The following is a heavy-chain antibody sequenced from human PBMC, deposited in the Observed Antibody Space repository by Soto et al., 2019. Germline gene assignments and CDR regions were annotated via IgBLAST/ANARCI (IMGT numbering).Heavy chain of an antibody. CDR1: GFTFSNYG. V-gene: IGHV3-23*01. CDR3: AKDSPVGVPLLRDLHD. CDR2: ISGSGGST. J-gene: IGHJ1*01. D-gene: IGHD2-15*01. Sequence: PGGSLRLSCAASGFTFSNYGMSWVRQAPGKGLEWVSVISGSGGSTYYAHSVKGRFTLSRDNSKNTVYLQMNSLRAEDTAVYYCAKDSPVGVPLLRDLHDWGQGTLVTVPS.